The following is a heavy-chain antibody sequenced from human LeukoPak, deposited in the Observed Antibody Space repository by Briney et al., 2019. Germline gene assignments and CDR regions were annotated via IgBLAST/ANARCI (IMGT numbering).Heavy chain of an antibody. CDR2: INPSGGST. V-gene: IGHV1-46*01. Sequence: ASVKVSCKASGYTFTSYYMHWVRQAPGQGLEWMGIINPSGGSTSYAQKFQGRVTITRDTSASTAYMELSSLRSEDTAVYYCARDVAAGNAFDIWGQGTMVTVSS. J-gene: IGHJ3*02. CDR3: ARDVAAGNAFDI. D-gene: IGHD6-13*01. CDR1: GYTFTSYY.